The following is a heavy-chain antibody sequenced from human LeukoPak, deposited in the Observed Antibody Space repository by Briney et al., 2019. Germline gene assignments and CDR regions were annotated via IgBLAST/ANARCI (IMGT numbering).Heavy chain of an antibody. CDR2: ISYDGSNK. CDR3: AKDIVRFLEWFSDLPYYYYGMDV. J-gene: IGHJ6*02. Sequence: GGSLRLSCAASGFTFSSYAMNWVRQAPGKGLEWVAVISYDGSNKYYADSVKGRFTISRDNSKNTLYLQMNSLRAEDTAVYYCAKDIVRFLEWFSDLPYYYYGMDVWGQGTTVTVSS. CDR1: GFTFSSYA. D-gene: IGHD3-3*01. V-gene: IGHV3-30*18.